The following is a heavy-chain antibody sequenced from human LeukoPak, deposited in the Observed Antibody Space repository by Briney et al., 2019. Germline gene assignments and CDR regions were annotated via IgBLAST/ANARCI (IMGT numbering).Heavy chain of an antibody. J-gene: IGHJ6*03. CDR2: ISSSSSYI. CDR1: GFTFSSYS. Sequence: GGSLSLSCAASGFTFSSYSMNWVRQAPGKGLEWVSSISSSSSYIYYADSVKGRFTISRDNAKNSLYLQMNSLRAEDTAVYYCAAPYCSSTSCSRGRIYYYYYMDVWGKGTTVTVSS. CDR3: AAPYCSSTSCSRGRIYYYYYMDV. V-gene: IGHV3-21*04. D-gene: IGHD2-2*01.